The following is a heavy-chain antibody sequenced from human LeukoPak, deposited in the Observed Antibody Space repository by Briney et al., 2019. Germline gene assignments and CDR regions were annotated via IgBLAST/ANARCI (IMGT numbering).Heavy chain of an antibody. CDR1: GGSISGYY. CDR2: MNTSGHT. CDR3: ATLSGESDAFDI. V-gene: IGHV4-4*07. D-gene: IGHD7-27*01. Sequence: SETLSLTCIVSGGSISGYYWSWIRQPAGKGLEWIGHMNTSGHTNYNSSLMSRVTMSVDTSKNQFSLRLTSVTAADTAVYYCATLSGESDAFDIWGQGTMVTVSS. J-gene: IGHJ3*02.